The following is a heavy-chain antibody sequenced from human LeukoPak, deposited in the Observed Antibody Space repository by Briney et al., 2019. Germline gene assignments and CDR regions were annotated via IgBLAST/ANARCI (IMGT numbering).Heavy chain of an antibody. J-gene: IGHJ6*02. D-gene: IGHD4-11*01. CDR1: GYTFTSYG. CDR3: AREDDYSNYGVVNYYYGMDV. CDR2: ISAYNGNT. Sequence: ASVKVSCKASGYTFTSYGISWVRQAPGQGLEWMGWISAYNGNTNYAQKLRGRVTMTTDTSTSTAYMELRSLRSDDTAVYYCAREDDYSNYGVVNYYYGMDVWGQGTTVTVSS. V-gene: IGHV1-18*01.